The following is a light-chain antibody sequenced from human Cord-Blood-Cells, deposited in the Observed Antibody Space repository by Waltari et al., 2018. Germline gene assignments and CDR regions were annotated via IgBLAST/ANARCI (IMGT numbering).Light chain of an antibody. CDR2: EGS. CDR3: CSYAGSSTWV. Sequence: QSALTQPASVSGSPGQSITISCTGTSSDVGRYNLVSWYQQHPGKAPKLLIYEGSKRPTWVSNRFSGSKSGNTASLAISGLQAEDEADYYCCSYAGSSTWVCGGGTKLTFL. V-gene: IGLV2-23*01. CDR1: SSDVGRYNL. J-gene: IGLJ3*02.